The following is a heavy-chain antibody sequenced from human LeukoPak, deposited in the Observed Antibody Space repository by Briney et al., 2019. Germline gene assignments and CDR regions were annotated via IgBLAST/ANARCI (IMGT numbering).Heavy chain of an antibody. Sequence: GASVKVSCTASGYMFASDAINWVRQAPGQGLEWMGWISAHNGNTNYAQKFQGRVTMTTDTSTNTAYLELGSLRFDDTAVYYCARPDYYDKSGYPVGFEHWGQGTLVTVSS. J-gene: IGHJ1*01. CDR1: GYMFASDA. D-gene: IGHD3-22*01. CDR3: ARPDYYDKSGYPVGFEH. CDR2: ISAHNGNT. V-gene: IGHV1-18*01.